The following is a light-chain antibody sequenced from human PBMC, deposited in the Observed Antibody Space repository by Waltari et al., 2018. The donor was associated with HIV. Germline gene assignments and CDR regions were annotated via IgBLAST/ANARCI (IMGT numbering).Light chain of an antibody. CDR2: KAS. J-gene: IGKJ1*01. CDR1: QSISSW. CDR3: QQYNSYSVT. V-gene: IGKV1-5*03. Sequence: DIQMTQSPSTLSASVGDRVTITSRASQSISSWLAWYQQKPGKAPKLLIYKASSLKSGVPSRFSGSGSGTEFTLTISSLQPDDFATYYCQQYNSYSVTFGQGTKVEIK.